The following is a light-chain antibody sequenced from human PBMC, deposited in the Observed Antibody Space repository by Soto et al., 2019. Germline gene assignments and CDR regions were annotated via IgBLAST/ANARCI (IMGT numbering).Light chain of an antibody. V-gene: IGKV3-20*01. Sequence: EIVLTQSPGTLSLSPGERATLSCRASQSVSSSYLACYQQKPGQAPRLLIYGASSRATGIPDRFSGSGSGTDFNLTISRLEPEDFAVYYYQQYGSSPFTFGPGTKVDIK. CDR2: GAS. CDR1: QSVSSSY. CDR3: QQYGSSPFT. J-gene: IGKJ3*01.